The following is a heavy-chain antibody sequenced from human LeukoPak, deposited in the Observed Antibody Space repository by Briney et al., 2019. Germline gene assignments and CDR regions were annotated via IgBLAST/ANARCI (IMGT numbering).Heavy chain of an antibody. J-gene: IGHJ4*02. V-gene: IGHV1-2*02. CDR1: GYTFTGYY. CDR3: ARFSSSRYYFDY. Sequence: ASVTVSCKASGYTFTGYYMHWVRQAPGQGLEWMGWINPNSGGTNYAQKFQGRVTMTRDTSISTAYMELSRLRSDDTAVYYCARFSSSRYYFDYWGQGTLVTVSS. CDR2: INPNSGGT. D-gene: IGHD6-6*01.